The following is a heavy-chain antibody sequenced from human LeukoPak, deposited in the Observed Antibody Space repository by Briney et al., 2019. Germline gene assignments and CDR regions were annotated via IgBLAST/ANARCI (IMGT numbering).Heavy chain of an antibody. Sequence: PGGSLRLSCTASGFTFGDYAMSWVRQAPGKGLEWVGFIRSKAYGGTTEYAASVKGRFTISRDDSKSIAYLQMNSLKTEDTAVYYCTREGYAFDIWGQGTMVTVSS. CDR3: TREGYAFDI. CDR1: GFTFGDYA. J-gene: IGHJ3*02. CDR2: IRSKAYGGTT. V-gene: IGHV3-49*04.